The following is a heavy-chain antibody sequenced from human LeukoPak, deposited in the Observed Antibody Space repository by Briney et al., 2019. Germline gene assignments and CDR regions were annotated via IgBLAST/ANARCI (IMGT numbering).Heavy chain of an antibody. D-gene: IGHD2-15*01. CDR1: GFTFSSYG. V-gene: IGHV3-33*06. Sequence: GGSLRLSCATSGFTFSSYGMNWVRQAPGKGLEWVSLIWYDGTKKYYADSVKGRSTISRDNSRNTLYLLMNSLRAEDTAVYYCAKDLLHGFFTLDYWGQGTLVTVSA. CDR3: AKDLLHGFFTLDY. CDR2: IWYDGTKK. J-gene: IGHJ4*02.